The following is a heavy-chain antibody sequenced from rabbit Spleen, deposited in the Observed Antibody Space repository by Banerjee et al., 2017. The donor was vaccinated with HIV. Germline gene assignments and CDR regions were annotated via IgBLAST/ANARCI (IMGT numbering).Heavy chain of an antibody. CDR1: GFSFSSSDY. CDR3: ARDTGTSFSTYGMDL. Sequence: QSLEESGGDLVKPGGTLTLTCTASGFSFSSSDYMCWVRQAPGKGLEWIACSYAGSSGSTYYANWAKGRFTCSKASSTTVTLQMTSLTAADTATYFCARDTGTSFSTYGMDLWGPGTLVTVS. V-gene: IGHV1S40*01. CDR2: SYAGSSGST. D-gene: IGHD8-1*01. J-gene: IGHJ6*01.